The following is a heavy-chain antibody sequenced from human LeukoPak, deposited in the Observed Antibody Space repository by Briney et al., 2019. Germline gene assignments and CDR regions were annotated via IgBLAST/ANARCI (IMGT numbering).Heavy chain of an antibody. V-gene: IGHV1-2*02. CDR2: INPNSGGT. CDR1: GYTFTGYY. CDR3: ARGKYSSGLHWFDP. Sequence: ASVKVSCKASGYTFTGYYIHWVRQAPGQGLEWMGWINPNSGGTNYAQQFQGRVTMTRDTSISTVYMELGRLRPDDTAVYYCARGKYSSGLHWFDPWGQGTLVTVSS. D-gene: IGHD6-19*01. J-gene: IGHJ5*02.